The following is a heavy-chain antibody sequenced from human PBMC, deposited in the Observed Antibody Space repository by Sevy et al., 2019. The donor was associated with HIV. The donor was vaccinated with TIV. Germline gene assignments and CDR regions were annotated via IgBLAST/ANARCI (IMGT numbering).Heavy chain of an antibody. V-gene: IGHV3-23*01. CDR2: LAFGSGEI. Sequence: GGSLRLSCAASGFTFSKYSMSWVRQPPGKGLEWVSTLAFGSGEINYANSVKGRFAITRDNSKSSVYLQMNRLRPEDTAVYYCAREGCTKPHDYWGQGTLVTVSS. CDR1: GFTFSKYS. J-gene: IGHJ4*02. CDR3: AREGCTKPHDY. D-gene: IGHD2-8*01.